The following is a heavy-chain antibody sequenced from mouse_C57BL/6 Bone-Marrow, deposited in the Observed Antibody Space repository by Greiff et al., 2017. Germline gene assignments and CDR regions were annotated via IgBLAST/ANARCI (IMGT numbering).Heavy chain of an antibody. D-gene: IGHD1-1*01. J-gene: IGHJ3*01. CDR1: GYTFTSYW. CDR2: IYPGSGST. Sequence: QVQLKQPGAELVKPGASVKMSCKASGYTFTSYWITWVKQRPGQGLEWIGDIYPGSGSTNYNEKFKSKATLTVDTSSSTAYMQLSSLTSEDSAVYYCARSDYGSSLAYWGQGTLVTVSA. CDR3: ARSDYGSSLAY. V-gene: IGHV1-55*01.